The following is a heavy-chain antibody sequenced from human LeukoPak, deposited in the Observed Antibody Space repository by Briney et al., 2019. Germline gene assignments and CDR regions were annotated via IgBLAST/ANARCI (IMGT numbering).Heavy chain of an antibody. Sequence: GGSLRLSCAASGFTFSSYAMHWVRQAPGKGLEWVAVISYDGSNKYYADSVKGRFTISRDNSKNTLYLQMNSLRAEDTAVYYCAGGRRLPSSCDYWGQGTLVTVSS. V-gene: IGHV3-30*04. CDR3: AGGRRLPSSCDY. J-gene: IGHJ4*02. CDR2: ISYDGSNK. CDR1: GFTFSSYA. D-gene: IGHD6-25*01.